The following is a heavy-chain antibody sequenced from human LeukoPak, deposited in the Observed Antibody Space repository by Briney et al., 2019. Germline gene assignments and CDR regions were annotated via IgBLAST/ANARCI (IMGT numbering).Heavy chain of an antibody. J-gene: IGHJ4*02. V-gene: IGHV1-18*04. Sequence: ASVMVSCKASGYTYTNHGITWVRQAPGQGLEWMGWINAYNRDTRYAQNFLGRVTLITESSTNTAYMELRSLRSDDTAVYYCARDPSNTSGWSPYFVYWGQGALVTVSA. CDR2: INAYNRDT. D-gene: IGHD6-13*01. CDR3: ARDPSNTSGWSPYFVY. CDR1: GYTYTNHG.